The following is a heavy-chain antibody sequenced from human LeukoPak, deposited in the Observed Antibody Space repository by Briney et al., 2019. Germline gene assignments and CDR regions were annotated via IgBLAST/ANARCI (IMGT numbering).Heavy chain of an antibody. CDR3: ASHIAVAGNAFDI. Sequence: ASVKVSCKASGYTFTSYYMHWVRQAPGQGLEWMGIINPSGGSTSYAQKFQGRVTMTRDMSTSTVYMELSSLRSDDTAVYYCASHIAVAGNAFDIWGQGTMVTVSS. CDR2: INPSGGST. D-gene: IGHD6-19*01. J-gene: IGHJ3*02. V-gene: IGHV1-46*01. CDR1: GYTFTSYY.